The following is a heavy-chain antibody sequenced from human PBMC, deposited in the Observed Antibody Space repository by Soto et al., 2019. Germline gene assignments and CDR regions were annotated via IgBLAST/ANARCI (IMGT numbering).Heavy chain of an antibody. CDR3: ARIREYSYGYPWFDP. D-gene: IGHD5-18*01. Sequence: SGPTLVNPTETLTLTCTVSGFSLSNARMGVSWIRQPPGKALEWLAHIFSNDEKSYSTSLKSRPTISKDTSKSQVVLTMTNMDPVDTATYYCARIREYSYGYPWFDPWGQGTLVTVSS. CDR2: IFSNDEK. J-gene: IGHJ5*02. V-gene: IGHV2-26*01. CDR1: GFSLSNARMG.